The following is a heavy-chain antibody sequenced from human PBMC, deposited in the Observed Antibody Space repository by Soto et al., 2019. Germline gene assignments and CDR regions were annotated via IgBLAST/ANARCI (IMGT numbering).Heavy chain of an antibody. CDR2: MNPNSGNT. V-gene: IGHV1-8*01. CDR1: GYTFTSYD. D-gene: IGHD2-2*01. J-gene: IGHJ5*02. Sequence: QVQLVQSGAEVKKPGASVKVSCKASGYTFTSYDINWVRQATGQGLEWMGWMNPNSGNTGYAQKFQGRVTRTRNTSISTADRELRRLRSEATAVYECASGGGGPAPRAGWFDPWGQGTLVTVFS. CDR3: ASGGGGPAPRAGWFDP.